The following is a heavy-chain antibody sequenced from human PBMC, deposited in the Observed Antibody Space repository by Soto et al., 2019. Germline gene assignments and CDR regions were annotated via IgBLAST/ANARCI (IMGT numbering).Heavy chain of an antibody. Sequence: QVQLVQSGAELKKPGASVNISCTASGFTFSDNLINWVRQAPGQGLEGMGWLNPDTGNTRYSETFQGRVTISRPSSASIAYLELSDLENGDTALYFCARDRHGVGPRANDAFDVWGQGTMITVSS. CDR2: LNPDTGNT. CDR3: ARDRHGVGPRANDAFDV. J-gene: IGHJ3*01. CDR1: GFTFSDNL. V-gene: IGHV1-3*01.